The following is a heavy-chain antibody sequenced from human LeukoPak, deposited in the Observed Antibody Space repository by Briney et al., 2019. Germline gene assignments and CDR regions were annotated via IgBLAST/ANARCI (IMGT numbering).Heavy chain of an antibody. CDR2: ISGSGGST. CDR1: GFTFSSYA. CDR3: AIAPTRFGELLTPRDGMDV. D-gene: IGHD3-10*02. Sequence: SGASLRLSCAASGFTFSSYAMSWVRQAPGKGLEWVSAISGSGGSTYYADSVKGRFTISRDNSKNTLYLQMNSLRAEDTAVYYCAIAPTRFGELLTPRDGMDVWGQGTTVTVSS. J-gene: IGHJ6*02. V-gene: IGHV3-23*01.